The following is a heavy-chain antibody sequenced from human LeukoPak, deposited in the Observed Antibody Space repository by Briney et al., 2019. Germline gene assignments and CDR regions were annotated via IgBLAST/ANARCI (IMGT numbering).Heavy chain of an antibody. D-gene: IGHD4/OR15-4a*01. V-gene: IGHV3-21*01. CDR2: ISSSSSYI. CDR3: ARDLMSTEGY. J-gene: IGHJ4*02. Sequence: GGSLRLSCAASGFTFSSYSMNWVRQAPGKGLEWVSSISSSSSYIYYADSVKGRFTISRDNAENSLYLQMNSLRAEDTAVYYCARDLMSTEGYWGQGTLVTVSS. CDR1: GFTFSSYS.